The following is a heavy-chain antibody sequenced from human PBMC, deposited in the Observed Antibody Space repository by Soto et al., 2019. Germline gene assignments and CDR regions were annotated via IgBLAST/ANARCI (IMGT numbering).Heavy chain of an antibody. V-gene: IGHV1-69*13. CDR3: AVHEMATISTTDY. CDR2: IIPIFGTA. J-gene: IGHJ4*02. CDR1: GGTFSSYA. D-gene: IGHD5-12*01. Sequence: SVKVSCKASGGTFSSYAISWVRQAPGQGLEWMGGIIPIFGTANYAQKFQGRVTITADESTSTAYMELSSLRSEDTAVYYCAVHEMATISTTDYWGQGTLVTVSS.